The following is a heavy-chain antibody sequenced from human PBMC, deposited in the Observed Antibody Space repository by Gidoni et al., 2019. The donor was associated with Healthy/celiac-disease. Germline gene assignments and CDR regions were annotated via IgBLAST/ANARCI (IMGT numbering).Heavy chain of an antibody. D-gene: IGHD2-15*01. Sequence: EVQLVESGGGLVQPGGSLKLSCAASGFTFSGSAMHWVRQASGKGLEWVGRIRSKANSYATAYAASVKGRFTISRDDSKNTAYLQMNSLKTEDTAVYYCTRPGFSATPNGPYVDVWGQGTTVTVSS. V-gene: IGHV3-73*01. CDR2: IRSKANSYAT. CDR3: TRPGFSATPNGPYVDV. J-gene: IGHJ6*02. CDR1: GFTFSGSA.